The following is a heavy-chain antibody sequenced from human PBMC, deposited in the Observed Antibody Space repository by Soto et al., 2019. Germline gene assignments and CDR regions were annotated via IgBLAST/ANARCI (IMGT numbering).Heavy chain of an antibody. Sequence: LSLTCTVSGGSISSNSYYWDWIRQPPGKGLDWIGSIYHRGSTYYNPSLKSRVAISVDPSTNQFSLTLTSVTAADTAVYYCARRSPLVYGNPFDHWGQGTLVTVSS. V-gene: IGHV4-39*01. CDR2: IYHRGST. CDR3: ARRSPLVYGNPFDH. D-gene: IGHD3-10*01. CDR1: GGSISSNSYY. J-gene: IGHJ5*02.